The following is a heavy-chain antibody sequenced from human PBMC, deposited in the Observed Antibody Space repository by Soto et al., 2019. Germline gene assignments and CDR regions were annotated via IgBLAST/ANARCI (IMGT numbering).Heavy chain of an antibody. V-gene: IGHV1-3*01. D-gene: IGHD5-18*01. Sequence: QVPLVQSGAEVKKPGASVKVSCKASGYTFTSYAMHWVRQAPGQRLEWMGWINAGNGNTKYSQKFQGRVTITRDTSASTAYMELSSLRSEDTAVYYCARDWGGYSYGYWFDPWGQGTLVTVSS. CDR2: INAGNGNT. CDR1: GYTFTSYA. J-gene: IGHJ5*02. CDR3: ARDWGGYSYGYWFDP.